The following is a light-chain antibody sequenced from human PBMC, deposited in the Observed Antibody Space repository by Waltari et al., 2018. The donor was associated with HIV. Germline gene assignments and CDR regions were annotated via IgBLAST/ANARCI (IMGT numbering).Light chain of an antibody. V-gene: IGLV2-14*03. CDR2: DVS. Sequence: QSALTQPASVSGSPGQSITISCTGTSSDVGGYNYVSWYQQHPGKAPKLMIYDVSNRPSGVSNRFSGSKSGNTASLTISGLQAEDEADYYYSSYTSSSSPWVFGGGTKLTVL. CDR1: SSDVGGYNY. J-gene: IGLJ3*02. CDR3: SSYTSSSSPWV.